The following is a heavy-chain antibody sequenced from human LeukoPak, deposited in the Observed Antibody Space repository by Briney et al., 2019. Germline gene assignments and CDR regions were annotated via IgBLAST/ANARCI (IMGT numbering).Heavy chain of an antibody. D-gene: IGHD6-19*01. CDR1: GGSITSGDWY. J-gene: IGHJ3*02. V-gene: IGHV4-30-4*08. Sequence: PSETLSLTCTVSGGSITSGDWYWSWIRQSPGKGLEWIGYIHFSGATFYNPSLNSRITNSSDTSKSQFSLKLSSVTAADTAVYYCAREIAVAGSAFDIWGQGTMVTVSS. CDR3: AREIAVAGSAFDI. CDR2: IHFSGAT.